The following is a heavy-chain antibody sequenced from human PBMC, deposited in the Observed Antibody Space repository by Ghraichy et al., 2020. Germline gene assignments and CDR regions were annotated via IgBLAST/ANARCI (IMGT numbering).Heavy chain of an antibody. CDR3: AREYNGYDSWIYYYGMDV. Sequence: GGSLRLSCAASGFTFSSYWMHWVRQAPGKGLVWVSRINSDGSSTTYADSVKGRFTISRDSAKNTLYLQMNSLRAEDSAVYYCAREYNGYDSWIYYYGMDVWGQGTTVTVSS. CDR2: INSDGSST. J-gene: IGHJ6*02. CDR1: GFTFSSYW. D-gene: IGHD5-12*01. V-gene: IGHV3-74*01.